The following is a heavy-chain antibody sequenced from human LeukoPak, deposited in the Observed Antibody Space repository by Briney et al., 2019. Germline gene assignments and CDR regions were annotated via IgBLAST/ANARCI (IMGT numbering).Heavy chain of an antibody. V-gene: IGHV1-2*06. D-gene: IGHD1-26*01. J-gene: IGHJ4*02. CDR1: GYTFTGYY. Sequence: ASVKVSCKASGYTFTGYYMHWVRQAPGQGLEWMGRINPNNGATNYAQKRQGRVTITGDTSISTAYMELSSLRSDDTAVYYCTRESGSYHGNDYWGQGTLVTVSS. CDR2: INPNNGAT. CDR3: TRESGSYHGNDY.